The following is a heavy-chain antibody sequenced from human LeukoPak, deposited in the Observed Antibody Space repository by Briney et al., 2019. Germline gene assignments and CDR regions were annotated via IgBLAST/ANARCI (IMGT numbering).Heavy chain of an antibody. CDR1: GYTFTRYG. J-gene: IGHJ4*02. CDR3: ARARGFMGSYYGYFDY. V-gene: IGHV1-2*04. Sequence: GASVKVSCKASGYTFTRYGITWVRQAPGQGLEWMGWINPNSGGTNYAQKFQGWVTMTRDTSISTAYMELSRLRSDDTAVYYCARARGFMGSYYGYFDYWGQGTLVTVSS. D-gene: IGHD1-26*01. CDR2: INPNSGGT.